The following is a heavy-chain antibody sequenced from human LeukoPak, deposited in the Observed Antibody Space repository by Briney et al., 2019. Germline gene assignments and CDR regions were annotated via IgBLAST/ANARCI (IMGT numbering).Heavy chain of an antibody. V-gene: IGHV4-34*01. J-gene: IGHJ4*02. CDR1: GGSFSGYY. Sequence: SETLSLTCAVYGGSFSGYYWSWIRQPPGKGLERIGEINHSGSTNQNPSLKSRVSISVDTSNNQFSLKLSSVTAADTAVYYCAGGRDIVAVDYWGQGTLVTVSS. D-gene: IGHD5-12*01. CDR2: INHSGST. CDR3: AGGRDIVAVDY.